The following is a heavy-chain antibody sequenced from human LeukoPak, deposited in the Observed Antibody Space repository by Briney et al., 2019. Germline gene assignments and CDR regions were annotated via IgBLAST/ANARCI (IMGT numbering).Heavy chain of an antibody. J-gene: IGHJ4*02. V-gene: IGHV1-18*01. CDR2: ISAYNGNA. CDR1: GYTFTRYD. Sequence: ASVKVSCKASGYTFTRYDINWVRPAPGQGLEWMGWISAYNGNANSAHNLQGRVTMTTDTSTSTAYMELRSLTADDTAVYYCTREAATGVYFDYWGQGTLVTVSS. CDR3: TREAATGVYFDY. D-gene: IGHD6-13*01.